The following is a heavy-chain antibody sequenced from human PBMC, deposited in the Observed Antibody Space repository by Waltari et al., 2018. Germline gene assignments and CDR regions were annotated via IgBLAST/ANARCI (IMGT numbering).Heavy chain of an antibody. D-gene: IGHD2-2*01. CDR2: IRSKANSYAT. J-gene: IGHJ4*02. Sequence: EVQLVESGGGLVQPGGSMKLSCAATGFTLSGSAMHWVRQASGKGLEWVGRIRSKANSYATAYAASVKGRFTISRDDSKNTAYLQMNSLKTEDTAVYYCTRHPEQKYLPSYFDYWGQGTLVTVSS. V-gene: IGHV3-73*02. CDR1: GFTLSGSA. CDR3: TRHPEQKYLPSYFDY.